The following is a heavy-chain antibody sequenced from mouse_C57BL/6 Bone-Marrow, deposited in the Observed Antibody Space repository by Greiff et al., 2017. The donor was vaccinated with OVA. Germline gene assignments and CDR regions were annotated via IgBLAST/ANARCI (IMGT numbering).Heavy chain of an antibody. CDR1: GFTFSSYA. Sequence: EVMLVESGGGLVKPGGSLKLSCAASGFTFSSYAMSWVRQTPEKRLEWVATISDGGSYTYYPDNVKGRFTISRDNAKNNLYLQMSHLKSEDTAMYYCARDPPMDYWGQGTSVTVSS. CDR2: ISDGGSYT. V-gene: IGHV5-4*01. CDR3: ARDPPMDY. J-gene: IGHJ4*01.